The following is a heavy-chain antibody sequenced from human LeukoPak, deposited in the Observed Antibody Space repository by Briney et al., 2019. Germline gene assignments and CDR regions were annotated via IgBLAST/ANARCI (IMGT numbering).Heavy chain of an antibody. Sequence: GGSLRLSCVTSGFTFSRFGMAWVRQPPGKGLEWVASFDGNADGTYYADSVKGRCTISRDNSKNTLYLQMNSLRAEDTAIYYCAKPRIIGLGWAQFDYWGQGSLVTVSS. D-gene: IGHD2-15*01. CDR1: GFTFSRFG. CDR3: AKPRIIGLGWAQFDY. V-gene: IGHV3-23*01. J-gene: IGHJ4*02. CDR2: FDGNADGT.